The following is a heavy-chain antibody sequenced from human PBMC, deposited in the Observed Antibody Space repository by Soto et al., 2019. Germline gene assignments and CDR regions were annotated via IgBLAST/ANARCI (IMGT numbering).Heavy chain of an antibody. V-gene: IGHV3-53*01. CDR1: GFTVSRNY. Sequence: EVQLVESGGGLIQPGGSLRLSCAASGFTVSRNYRTWAAQPPGKGLEWVSVIYSVGSTYYADSVKGRFTIPGEISKNTLYLQMNSLRAEDTAVYYCARDRVESGYPEYFQHWGQGTLVTVSS. CDR2: IYSVGST. CDR3: ARDRVESGYPEYFQH. J-gene: IGHJ1*01. D-gene: IGHD3-22*01.